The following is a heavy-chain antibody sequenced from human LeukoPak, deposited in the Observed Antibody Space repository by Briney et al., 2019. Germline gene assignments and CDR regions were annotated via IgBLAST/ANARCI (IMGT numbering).Heavy chain of an antibody. CDR1: GFTVSSNY. CDR3: AKWGSCGGDCHGYY. Sequence: GGSLRLSCAASGFTVSSNYMSWVRQAPGKGLEWVAFIRYDGSNKYYADSVKGRFTISRDNSKNTLYLQMNSLRAEDTAVYYCAKWGSCGGDCHGYYWGQGTLVTVSS. CDR2: IRYDGSNK. V-gene: IGHV3-30*02. D-gene: IGHD2-21*01. J-gene: IGHJ4*02.